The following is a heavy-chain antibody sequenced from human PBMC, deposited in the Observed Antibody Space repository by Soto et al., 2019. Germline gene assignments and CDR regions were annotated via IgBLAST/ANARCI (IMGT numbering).Heavy chain of an antibody. CDR3: ATRGVYSSSFDP. CDR2: IYYTGST. D-gene: IGHD6-13*01. J-gene: IGHJ5*02. CDR1: GVSMGSHRSY. Sequence: SETLSLTSLFSGVSMGSHRSYGGWIRQAQTKGLEWIESIYYTGSTYYNPSLKSRVTISVDTSKNQFSLKLSSVTAADPAVYYCATRGVYSSSFDPSGQGTLVNVS. V-gene: IGHV4-39*01.